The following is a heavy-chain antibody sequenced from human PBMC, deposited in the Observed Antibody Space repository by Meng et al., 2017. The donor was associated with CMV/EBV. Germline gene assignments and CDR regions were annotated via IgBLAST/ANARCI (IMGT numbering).Heavy chain of an antibody. V-gene: IGHV4-34*01. Sequence: SETLSLTCAVYGGSFSGYYWSWIRQPPGKGLEWIGEINHSVSTNYNPSLKSRVTISVDTSKNQFSLKLSSVTAADTAVYYCARGPTYYYYYGMDVWGQGTTVTVSS. CDR3: ARGPTYYYYYGMDV. J-gene: IGHJ6*02. CDR2: INHSVST. CDR1: GGSFSGYY.